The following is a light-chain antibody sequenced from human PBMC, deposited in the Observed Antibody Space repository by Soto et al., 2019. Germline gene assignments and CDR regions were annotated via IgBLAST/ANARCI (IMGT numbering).Light chain of an antibody. V-gene: IGKV3-20*01. CDR1: QSGSATY. CDR2: GAS. CDR3: EQYGSSRLFT. J-gene: IGKJ3*01. Sequence: EIVLTQSPGTLALSPGERATLSCRASQSGSATYLAWCEQKPAQAPGLLICGASRRATRIPDTFSRSGSGTDFNLTISRLEPEDFAVYYCEQYGSSRLFTFGPGTKVDIK.